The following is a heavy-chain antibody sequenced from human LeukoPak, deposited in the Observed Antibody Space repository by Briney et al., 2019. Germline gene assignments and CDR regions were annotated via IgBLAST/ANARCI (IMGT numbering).Heavy chain of an antibody. J-gene: IGHJ4*02. CDR3: AAFLSSRLNN. CDR1: GGSISNYY. Sequence: SETLSLTCTVSGGSISNYYWNWIRQPAGKGLEWIGRIYTSGSTNYNPSLKSRVTMSVDTSKSQFSLKLSSVTAADTAVYYCAAFLSSRLNNWGQGTLVTVSS. D-gene: IGHD6-13*01. V-gene: IGHV4-4*07. CDR2: IYTSGST.